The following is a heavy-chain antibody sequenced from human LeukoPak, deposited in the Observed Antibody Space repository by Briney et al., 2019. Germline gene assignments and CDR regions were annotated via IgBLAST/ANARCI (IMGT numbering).Heavy chain of an antibody. CDR2: ISAYNGNT. V-gene: IGHV1-18*01. J-gene: IGHJ5*02. CDR3: ARDLEQQLVNWFDP. CDR1: GYTFTSYG. D-gene: IGHD6-13*01. Sequence: VASVKVSCKASGYTFTSYGISWVRQAPGQGLEWIGWISAYNGNTNYAQKLQGRVTMTTDTSTSTAYMELRSLRSDDTAVYYCARDLEQQLVNWFDPWGQGTLVTVSS.